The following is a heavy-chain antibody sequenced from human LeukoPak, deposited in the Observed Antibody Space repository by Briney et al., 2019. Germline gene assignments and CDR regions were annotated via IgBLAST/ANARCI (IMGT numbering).Heavy chain of an antibody. CDR3: AELGITMIGGV. D-gene: IGHD3-10*02. V-gene: IGHV3-20*04. CDR1: GFNFDDYV. CDR2: INWNGGSR. Sequence: GGSLRLSCAATGFNFDDYVMSWVRQAPGKGLEWVSGINWNGGSRGYADSVKGRFTISRDNAKNSLYLQMNSLRAEDTAVYYCAELGITMIGGVWGKGTTVTISS. J-gene: IGHJ6*04.